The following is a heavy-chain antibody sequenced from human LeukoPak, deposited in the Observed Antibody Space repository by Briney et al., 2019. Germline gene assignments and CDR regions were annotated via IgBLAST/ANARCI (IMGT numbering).Heavy chain of an antibody. CDR2: MGYGGRT. V-gene: IGHV4-39*07. CDR3: ARTKGRAVGQTAFQY. Sequence: SETLSLTCTVSGASFSNDYHWGWIRQSPGKGLEWIGTMGYGGRTYFSPSLKSRVTLSIDMSRTYFSLILKSVSAADTAVYYCARTKGRAVGQTAFQYWGQGTLVTVSA. CDR1: GASFSNDYH. D-gene: IGHD1-26*01. J-gene: IGHJ4*02.